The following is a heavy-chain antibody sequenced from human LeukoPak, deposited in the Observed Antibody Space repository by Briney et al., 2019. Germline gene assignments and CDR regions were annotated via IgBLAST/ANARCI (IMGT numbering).Heavy chain of an antibody. J-gene: IGHJ5*02. D-gene: IGHD1-26*01. CDR2: FSGSGGDT. Sequence: GGSLRLSCAASGFTFSSYAMSWVRQAPGKGLEWVSAFSGSGGDTYYADSVKGRFTISRDNSKNTLYLQMSSLRVEDTAVYYCAKDPHPRWERTGCFDPWGQGTLVTVSS. CDR1: GFTFSSYA. CDR3: AKDPHPRWERTGCFDP. V-gene: IGHV3-23*01.